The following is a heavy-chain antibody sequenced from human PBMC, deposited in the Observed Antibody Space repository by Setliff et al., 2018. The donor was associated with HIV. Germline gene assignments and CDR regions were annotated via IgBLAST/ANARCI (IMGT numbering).Heavy chain of an antibody. CDR1: GGSISSGGYY. CDR3: AREIPYSFGYYFDY. CDR2: IYTSGST. D-gene: IGHD5-18*01. J-gene: IGHJ4*02. V-gene: IGHV4-61*02. Sequence: SETLSLTCTVSGGSISSGGYYWSWIRQPAGKGLEWIGRIYTSGSTKYNPSLKSRLTISVDTSKNQFSLKRRSVTAADTAAYYCAREIPYSFGYYFDYWGQGTLVTVSS.